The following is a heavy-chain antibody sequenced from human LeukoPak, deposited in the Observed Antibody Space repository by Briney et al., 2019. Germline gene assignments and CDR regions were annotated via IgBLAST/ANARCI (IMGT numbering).Heavy chain of an antibody. V-gene: IGHV3-53*01. D-gene: IGHD3-10*01. Sequence: PGGSLRLPCAASGFTVFSNYMSWVRQAPGKGLEWVSVIYSDGTTYYADSVQGRFTTSRDNSKNTVYLQMKSLRAEDTAVYFCARERSYYYYYMDVWGKGTTVTVSS. CDR2: IYSDGTT. J-gene: IGHJ6*03. CDR1: GFTVFSNY. CDR3: ARERSYYYYYMDV.